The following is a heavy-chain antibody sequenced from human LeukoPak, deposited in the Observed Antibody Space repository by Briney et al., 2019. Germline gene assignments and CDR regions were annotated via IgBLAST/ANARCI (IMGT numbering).Heavy chain of an antibody. CDR3: ARQYGYSYGPDY. V-gene: IGHV4-59*08. CDR1: GGSISTYY. D-gene: IGHD5-18*01. J-gene: IGHJ4*02. CDR2: VYYSGST. Sequence: PSETLSLTCTVSGGSISTYYWSWIRQPPGKGLEWIGYVYYSGSTSYNPSLKSRVIISVDTSKNEFSLNVSSVTAADTAVYYCARQYGYSYGPDYWGPGTLVTVSS.